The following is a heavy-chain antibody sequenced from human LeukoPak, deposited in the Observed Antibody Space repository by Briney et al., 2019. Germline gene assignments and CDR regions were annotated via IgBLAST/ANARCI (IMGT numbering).Heavy chain of an antibody. V-gene: IGHV4-59*11. Sequence: PSETLSLTCTVSGASIGSHYWSWIRQPPGKGLDWIWYIYYSGSTNYNPSLKSRVTISVDTSKNQFSLKLSSVLAADTAVYYCAREDNEAAREINDAFDIWGQGTMVTVSS. D-gene: IGHD6-6*01. CDR1: GASIGSHY. CDR2: IYYSGST. CDR3: AREDNEAAREINDAFDI. J-gene: IGHJ3*02.